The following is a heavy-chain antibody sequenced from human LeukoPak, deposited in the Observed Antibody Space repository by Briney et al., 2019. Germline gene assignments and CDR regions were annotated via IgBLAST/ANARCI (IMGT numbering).Heavy chain of an antibody. CDR1: GFTFSSYG. CDR3: ARGRQWLGTNWYFDL. J-gene: IGHJ2*01. Sequence: PGRSLRLSCAASGFTFSSYGMHWVRQAPGKGLEWVAVISYDGSNKYYADSVKGRFTISRDNSKNTLYLQMNSLRAEDTAVYYCARGRQWLGTNWYFDLWGRGTLVTASS. D-gene: IGHD6-19*01. V-gene: IGHV3-30*03. CDR2: ISYDGSNK.